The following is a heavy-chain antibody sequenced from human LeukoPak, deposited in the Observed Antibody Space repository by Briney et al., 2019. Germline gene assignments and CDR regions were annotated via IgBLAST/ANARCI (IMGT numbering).Heavy chain of an antibody. CDR1: GFTFDDYA. J-gene: IGHJ3*02. D-gene: IGHD1-26*01. V-gene: IGHV3-9*01. Sequence: GGSLRLSCAASGFTFDDYAMHWVRQAPGKGLEWVSFISWNSANIDYADSVKGRFTISRDNAKNSLFLQMDSPRVEDTALYYCVKDSSSGSFSEGADAFDIWGQGTMVSVSS. CDR2: ISWNSANI. CDR3: VKDSSSGSFSEGADAFDI.